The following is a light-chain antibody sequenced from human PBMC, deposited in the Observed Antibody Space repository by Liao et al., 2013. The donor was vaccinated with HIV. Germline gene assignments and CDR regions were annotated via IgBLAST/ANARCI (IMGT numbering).Light chain of an antibody. CDR3: QAWDSGAEVL. CDR2: KDS. V-gene: IGLV3-1*01. J-gene: IGLJ2*01. Sequence: SYELTQPPSVSVSPGQTARITCSGDAMSKQYVYWYQQRPGQAPVVVIYKDSERPSGIPERFSGSYSGNTATLTITGTQTMDESDYFCQAWDSGAEVLFGGGTKLTVL. CDR1: AMSKQY.